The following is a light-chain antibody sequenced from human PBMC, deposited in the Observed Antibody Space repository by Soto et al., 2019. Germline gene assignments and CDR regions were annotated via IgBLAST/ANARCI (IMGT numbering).Light chain of an antibody. CDR2: EGS. J-gene: IGLJ1*01. V-gene: IGLV2-23*01. Sequence: QSVLTQPASVSGSPGQSITISCTGTSSDVRSYNLVSWYQQHPGKAPKLMIYEGSKRPSGVSNRFSGSKSGNTASLTISGPQAEDEADYYCCSYAGSSTYVFGTGTKVTVL. CDR1: SSDVRSYNL. CDR3: CSYAGSSTYV.